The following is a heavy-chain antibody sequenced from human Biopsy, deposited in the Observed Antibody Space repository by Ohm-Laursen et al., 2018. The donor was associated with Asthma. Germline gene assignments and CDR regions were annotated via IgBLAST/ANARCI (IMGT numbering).Heavy chain of an antibody. V-gene: IGHV4-34*01. CDR3: ARAGQCSSTSCYNPGWFDP. J-gene: IGHJ5*02. CDR2: INHSGST. Sequence: GTLSLTCAVYGGSFSGYYWSWIRQPPGKGLEWIGEINHSGSTNYNPSLKSRVTISVDTSKNQFSLKLSLVTAADTAVYYCARAGQCSSTSCYNPGWFDPWGQGTLVTVSS. D-gene: IGHD2-2*01. CDR1: GGSFSGYY.